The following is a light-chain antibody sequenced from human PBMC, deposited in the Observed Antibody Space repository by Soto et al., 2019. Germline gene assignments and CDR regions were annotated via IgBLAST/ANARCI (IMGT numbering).Light chain of an antibody. CDR1: ESISNW. Sequence: IQLTQSPTTLPASVGDRVTLTCRASESISNWLAWYQQRPGTAPKLLIYHASILETAVPSRFSGNGSGTEFTLTIRSLQSGDFATYYCQQYRTYSFGQGSRVEIK. CDR3: QQYRTYS. J-gene: IGKJ1*01. V-gene: IGKV1-5*01. CDR2: HAS.